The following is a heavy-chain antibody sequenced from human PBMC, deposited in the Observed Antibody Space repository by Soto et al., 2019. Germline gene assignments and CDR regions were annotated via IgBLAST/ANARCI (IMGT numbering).Heavy chain of an antibody. CDR2: IYYSGST. V-gene: IGHV4-39*01. D-gene: IGHD2-15*01. CDR1: GGSISSRSYY. Sequence: QLQLQESGPGLVKPSETLSLTCTFSGGSISSRSYYWGWIRQPPGKGLEWIGSIYYSGSTYYNPSLKSRVTISVDTSKNQFSLKLSYVTAADTAVYYCARRGGGRGYCSGCSCYPYSHWGQGTLVTVSS. J-gene: IGHJ4*02. CDR3: ARRGGGRGYCSGCSCYPYSH.